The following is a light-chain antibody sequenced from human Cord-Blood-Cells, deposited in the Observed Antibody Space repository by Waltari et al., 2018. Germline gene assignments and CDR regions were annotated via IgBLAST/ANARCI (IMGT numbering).Light chain of an antibody. V-gene: IGLV2-23*01. CDR3: CSYAGSSTYV. CDR1: SSDVGSYNL. CDR2: EGS. J-gene: IGLJ1*01. Sequence: QSALTQPASVSGSPGQSIPISCTGTSSDVGSYNLVPWYQQHQGKAPKLMIYEGSKRPSGVSNRFSGSKSGNTASLTISGLQAEDEADYYCCSYAGSSTYVFGTGTKVTVL.